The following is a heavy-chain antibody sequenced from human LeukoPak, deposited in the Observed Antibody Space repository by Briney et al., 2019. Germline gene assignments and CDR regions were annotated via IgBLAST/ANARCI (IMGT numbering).Heavy chain of an antibody. CDR2: IWYDGSNK. D-gene: IGHD4-17*01. Sequence: GRSLRLSCAASGFTFSSYGMHWVRQAPGKGLEWVAVIWYDGSNKYYADSVKGRFTISRDNAKNSLYLQMNSLRAEDTAVYYCARAGYGDYDPMGYWGQGTLVTVSS. V-gene: IGHV3-33*01. J-gene: IGHJ4*02. CDR3: ARAGYGDYDPMGY. CDR1: GFTFSSYG.